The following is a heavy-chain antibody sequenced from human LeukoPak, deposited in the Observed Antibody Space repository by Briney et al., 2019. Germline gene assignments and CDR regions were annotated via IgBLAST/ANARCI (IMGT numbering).Heavy chain of an antibody. V-gene: IGHV3-48*03. CDR1: GFTFSSYE. CDR3: ARETDYDILTGYYGVGYFDY. J-gene: IGHJ4*02. CDR2: ISSSSSTI. D-gene: IGHD3-9*01. Sequence: PGGSLRLSCAASGFTFSSYEMNWVRQAPGKGLEWVSYISSSSSTIYYADSVKGRFTISRDNAKNSLYLQMNSLRDEDTAVYYCARETDYDILTGYYGVGYFDYWGQGTLVTVSS.